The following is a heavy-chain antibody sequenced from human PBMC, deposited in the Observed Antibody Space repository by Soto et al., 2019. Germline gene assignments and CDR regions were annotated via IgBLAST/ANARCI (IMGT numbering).Heavy chain of an antibody. CDR2: IYHSGRT. D-gene: IGHD2-8*01. CDR3: ARQRSNNGWEFDY. Sequence: SETLSLTCTVSGDSISSSSYYWGWIRQPPGKGLEWIGSIYHSGRTYYTPSLKSRVTISVDTSKNQFSLKLSSVTAADTAVYYCARQRSNNGWEFDYWGQGTLVTVSS. V-gene: IGHV4-39*01. CDR1: GDSISSSSYY. J-gene: IGHJ4*02.